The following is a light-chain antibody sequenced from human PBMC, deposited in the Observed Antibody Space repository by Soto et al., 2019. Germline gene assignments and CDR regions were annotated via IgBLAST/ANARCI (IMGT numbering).Light chain of an antibody. V-gene: IGKV1-33*01. CDR3: QQYDNLHLT. CDR2: DAS. J-gene: IGKJ4*01. Sequence: DIQMTQSPSSLSASVGDRVTITCQASQDISNYLNWYQQKPGKAPKLLIYDASNLETGVPSRFRGSASRTGFTFTISNLLTEDIATYYCQQYDNLHLTFGGGTKVEIK. CDR1: QDISNY.